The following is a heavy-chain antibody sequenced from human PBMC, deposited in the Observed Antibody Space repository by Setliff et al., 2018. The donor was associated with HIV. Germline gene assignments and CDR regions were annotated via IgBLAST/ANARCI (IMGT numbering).Heavy chain of an antibody. CDR1: GLSMSYNY. J-gene: IGHJ4*02. CDR2: VHYSGST. V-gene: IGHV4-59*01. CDR3: ASEKKAWSVSDSFYEY. Sequence: SETLSLTCTVSGLSMSYNYWTWIRQSPGKGLEWIGYVHYSGSTRYNPSLKSRATISVDTSKKKFSLKLTSMTATDTAVYYCASEKKAWSVSDSFYEYWGQGVPVTVSS. D-gene: IGHD3-3*01.